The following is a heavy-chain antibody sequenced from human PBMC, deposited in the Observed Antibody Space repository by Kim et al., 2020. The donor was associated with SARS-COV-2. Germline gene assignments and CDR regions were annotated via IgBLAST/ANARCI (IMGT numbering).Heavy chain of an antibody. J-gene: IGHJ6*02. CDR2: IWFDGSNK. CDR1: GFTFSRYG. CDR3: AKDLGRQYYDSSGYYYLPIYYYYGMDV. Sequence: GGSLRLSCAASGFTFSRYGMHWVRQAPGKGLEWVAVIWFDGSNKYYADSVKGRFTISRDNSKNTLYLQMNSLRAEDTAVYYGAKDLGRQYYDSSGYYYLPIYYYYGMDVWGQGTAVTVSS. V-gene: IGHV3-33*06. D-gene: IGHD3-22*01.